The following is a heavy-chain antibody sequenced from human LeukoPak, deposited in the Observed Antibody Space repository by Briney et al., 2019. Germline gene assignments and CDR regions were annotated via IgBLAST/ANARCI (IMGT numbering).Heavy chain of an antibody. Sequence: GWSLRLSCAASGFTFSSYWMHWVRQAPGKGLVWVSRINSDGSSTSYADSVKGRFTISRDNAKNILYLQMNSLRAEDTAVYYCATSSDYHIFDYWGQGTLVTVSS. CDR1: GFTFSSYW. V-gene: IGHV3-74*01. J-gene: IGHJ4*02. CDR3: ATSSDYHIFDY. CDR2: INSDGSST. D-gene: IGHD3-22*01.